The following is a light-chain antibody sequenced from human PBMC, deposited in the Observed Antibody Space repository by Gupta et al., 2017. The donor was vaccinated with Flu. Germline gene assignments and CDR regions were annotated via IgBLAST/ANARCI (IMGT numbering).Light chain of an antibody. CDR2: RDS. Sequence: ALGQTARITCGGNNIGSKNVHWYQQKPGQAPVLVIYRDSNRPSGIPERFSGSNSGNTATLTISRAQAGDEADYYCQVWDSSTEVFGGGTKLTVL. CDR3: QVWDSSTEV. J-gene: IGLJ2*01. V-gene: IGLV3-9*01. CDR1: NIGSKN.